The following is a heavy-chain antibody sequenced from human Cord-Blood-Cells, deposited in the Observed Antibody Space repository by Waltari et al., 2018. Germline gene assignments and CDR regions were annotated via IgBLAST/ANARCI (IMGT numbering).Heavy chain of an antibody. J-gene: IGHJ3*02. CDR2: IKQDGSEK. V-gene: IGHV3-7*01. CDR3: ARDYSQLGDAFDI. Sequence: EVQLVESGGGLVQPGGSLRLSCAAPGFTCRSYWMRCVRQAPGKGLEWVANIKQDGSEKYYVDSVKGRFTISRDNAKNSLYLQMNSLRAEDTAVYYCARDYSQLGDAFDIWGQGTMVTVSS. D-gene: IGHD6-13*01. CDR1: GFTCRSYW.